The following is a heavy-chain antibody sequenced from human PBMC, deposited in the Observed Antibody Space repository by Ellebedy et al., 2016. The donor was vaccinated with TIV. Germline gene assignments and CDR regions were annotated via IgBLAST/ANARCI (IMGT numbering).Heavy chain of an antibody. CDR2: ISPTSGSTI. J-gene: IGHJ3*02. Sequence: GGSLRLSXAASGFTVSSYSLDWVRQAPGKRLEWISYISPTSGSTIYYADSVRGRFTISKNTAKNTLYLQMRSLRDEDTAVYYCVRGAFDNSFDIWGQGTLVTVSS. CDR3: VRGAFDNSFDI. CDR1: GFTVSSYS. D-gene: IGHD1-20*01. V-gene: IGHV3-48*02.